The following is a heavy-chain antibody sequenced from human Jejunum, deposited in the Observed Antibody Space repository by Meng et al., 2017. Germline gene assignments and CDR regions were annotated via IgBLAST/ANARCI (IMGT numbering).Heavy chain of an antibody. CDR3: ARKDYDIVAGYNWFDP. CDR1: GGSISSSSHF. CDR2: MSSSGST. Sequence: QLQLQESGPGLVKPSAPSPSPCPVPGGSISSSSHFWGWIRQPPWKGLEWIGCMSSSGSTCDNPPLKSRVTMSVDTSKNQFSLKLSSVTAADTAIYYCARKDYDIVAGYNWFDPLGQGTLVTVSS. D-gene: IGHD3-9*01. J-gene: IGHJ5*02. V-gene: IGHV4-39*01.